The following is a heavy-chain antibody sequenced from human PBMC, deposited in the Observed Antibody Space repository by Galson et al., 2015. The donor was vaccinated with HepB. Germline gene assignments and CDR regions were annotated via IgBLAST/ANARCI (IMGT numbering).Heavy chain of an antibody. D-gene: IGHD2-8*02. Sequence: SLRLSCAASGFTFSNYWMYWVRQVPGKGPVWVSRISNDGTTTHYADSVKGRFSISRENAENTLYLQMNSLRVDDTAVYFCARVTLVGPHYFDYWGQGTQVTVSS. CDR2: ISNDGTTT. CDR3: ARVTLVGPHYFDY. J-gene: IGHJ4*02. V-gene: IGHV3-74*01. CDR1: GFTFSNYW.